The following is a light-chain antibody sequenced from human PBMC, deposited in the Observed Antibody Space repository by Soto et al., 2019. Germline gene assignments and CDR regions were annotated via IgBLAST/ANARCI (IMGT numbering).Light chain of an antibody. J-gene: IGKJ1*01. Sequence: EIVMTQSPATLSVSPGERATLSCRASQSVSSNLAWYQQKPGQAPRLLIYGASTRATGIPARFSGSGSGTEFPLTIISLQSEDFAVDYCQQYNNCPPWTFGQGTKVEIK. CDR3: QQYNNCPPWT. CDR1: QSVSSN. V-gene: IGKV3-15*01. CDR2: GAS.